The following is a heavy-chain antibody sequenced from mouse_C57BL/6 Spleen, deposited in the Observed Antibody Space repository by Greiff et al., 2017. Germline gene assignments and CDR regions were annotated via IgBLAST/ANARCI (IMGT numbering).Heavy chain of an antibody. V-gene: IGHV1-26*01. CDR3: ARSRGLGRDAMDY. Sequence: EVQLQQSGPELVKPGASVKISCKASGYTFTDYYMNWVKQSHGKSLEWIGDINPNNGGTSYNQKFKGKATLTVDKSSSTAYMELRSLTSEDSAVFYCARSRGLGRDAMDYWGQGTSVTVSS. CDR1: GYTFTDYY. J-gene: IGHJ4*01. D-gene: IGHD4-1*01. CDR2: INPNNGGT.